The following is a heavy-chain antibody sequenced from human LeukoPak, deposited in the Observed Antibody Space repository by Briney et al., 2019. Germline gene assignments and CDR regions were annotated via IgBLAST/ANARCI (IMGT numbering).Heavy chain of an antibody. CDR3: ARDGGVAPHNWFDP. CDR2: IYYSGST. Sequence: RPSETLSLTCTVSGGSIINYYWSWIRQPPGKGLEWIAYIYYSGSTSYNPSLKSRVTISVDTSKNQFSLKLSSVTAADTAVYYCARDGGVAPHNWFDPWGQGTLVTVSS. J-gene: IGHJ5*02. CDR1: GGSIINYY. D-gene: IGHD2-8*02. V-gene: IGHV4-59*12.